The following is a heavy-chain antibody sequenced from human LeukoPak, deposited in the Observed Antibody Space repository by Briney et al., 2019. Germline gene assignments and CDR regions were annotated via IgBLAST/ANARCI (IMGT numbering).Heavy chain of an antibody. CDR1: GGSISSYY. CDR3: ARLSTYGSGSRRYYYYGMDV. J-gene: IGHJ6*02. V-gene: IGHV4-59*08. CDR2: IYYSGST. Sequence: SSETLSLTCTVSGGSISSYYWNWIRQPPGKGLEWIGYIYYSGSTNYNPSLKSRVTISVDTSKNQFSLKLSSVTAADTAMYYCARLSTYGSGSRRYYYYGMDVWGQGTTVTVSS. D-gene: IGHD3-10*01.